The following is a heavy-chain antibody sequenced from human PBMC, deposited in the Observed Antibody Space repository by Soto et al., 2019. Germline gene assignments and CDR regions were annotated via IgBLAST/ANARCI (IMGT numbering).Heavy chain of an antibody. V-gene: IGHV3-48*01. CDR1: GFTFSSYS. CDR3: ARVGYDFWSGPPDIDY. D-gene: IGHD3-3*01. Sequence: EVQLVESGGGLVQPGGSLRLSCAASGFTFSSYSMNWVRQAPGKGLEWVSYISSSSSTIYYADSVKGRFTISRDNAKNSLYLQVNSLRAEDTAVYYCARVGYDFWSGPPDIDYWGQGTLVTVSS. CDR2: ISSSSSTI. J-gene: IGHJ4*02.